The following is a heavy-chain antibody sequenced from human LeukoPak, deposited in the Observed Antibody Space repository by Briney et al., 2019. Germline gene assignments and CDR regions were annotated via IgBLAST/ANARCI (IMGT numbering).Heavy chain of an antibody. D-gene: IGHD3-16*02. J-gene: IGHJ3*02. CDR3: AREFYDCVWGSYRHDAFDI. CDR1: VGTLSSYA. V-gene: IGHV1-69*05. Sequence: SSLKVSPKASVGTLSSYAISSVRQAPGQRVEWMGRIIPIFGTAKYAHKFQGRATITTDESTSTSYIELSSRRYEDTPAFYFAREFYDCVWGSYRHDAFDIWGQGTMVTVSS. CDR2: IIPIFGTA.